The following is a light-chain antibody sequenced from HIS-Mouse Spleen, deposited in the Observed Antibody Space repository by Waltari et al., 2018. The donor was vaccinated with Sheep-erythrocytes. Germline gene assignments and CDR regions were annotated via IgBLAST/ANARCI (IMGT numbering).Light chain of an antibody. Sequence: QSALTQPRSVSGSPGQSVTIPCTGTSSDVGGYNYVSWYQQHPGKAPKPMIYDVSKRPSGGPQRLSGSKSGNTASLTISGLQAEDEADYYCCSYAGSYNHVFATGTKVTVL. J-gene: IGLJ1*01. V-gene: IGLV2-11*01. CDR3: CSYAGSYNHV. CDR1: SSDVGGYNY. CDR2: DVS.